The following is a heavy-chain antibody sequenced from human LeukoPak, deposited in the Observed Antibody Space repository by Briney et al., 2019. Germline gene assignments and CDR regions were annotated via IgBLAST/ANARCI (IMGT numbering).Heavy chain of an antibody. D-gene: IGHD3-10*01. CDR2: INHTGST. CDR3: ARAPPIYYYGSGSPIDY. Sequence: PSETLSLTCAVSGGTFRGYYWSWIRQPPGKGLAWIGEINHTGSTNYNPSLKSRVTISVDTSKNQFSLKLSSVTAADTAVYYCARAPPIYYYGSGSPIDYWGQGTLVTVSS. J-gene: IGHJ4*02. V-gene: IGHV4-34*01. CDR1: GGTFRGYY.